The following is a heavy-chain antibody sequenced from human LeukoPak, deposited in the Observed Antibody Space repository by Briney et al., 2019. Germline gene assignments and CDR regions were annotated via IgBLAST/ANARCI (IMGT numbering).Heavy chain of an antibody. J-gene: IGHJ5*01. CDR2: IRYIGTT. CDR1: GGSISGSRRY. Sequence: SETLSLTCNVSGGSISGSRRYWGWVRQPPGGGLEWIGSIRYIGTTYYNPSLQSRLTISVDNPQNQFSLKLKSVTAEHTSMYYCTRQLSWASDTGDSWGQGTLVTVSS. V-gene: IGHV4-39*01. CDR3: TRQLSWASDTGDS. D-gene: IGHD6-13*01.